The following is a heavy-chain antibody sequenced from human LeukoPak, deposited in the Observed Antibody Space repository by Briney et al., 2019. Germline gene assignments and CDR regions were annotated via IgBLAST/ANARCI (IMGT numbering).Heavy chain of an antibody. D-gene: IGHD3-22*01. CDR1: GVTFSSYT. Sequence: GSSVKVSCKASGVTFSSYTTSWVRQAPGQGLEWMGRIIPILGIANYAQRFQGRVTITADKSTSTAYMELSSLRSEDTAVYYCARRPGYYDSSGQGDDAFDIWGQGTMVIVSS. CDR2: IIPILGIA. V-gene: IGHV1-69*02. J-gene: IGHJ3*02. CDR3: ARRPGYYDSSGQGDDAFDI.